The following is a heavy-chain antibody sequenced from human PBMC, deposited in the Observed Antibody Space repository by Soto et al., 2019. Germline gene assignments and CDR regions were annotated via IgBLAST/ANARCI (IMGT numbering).Heavy chain of an antibody. Sequence: PSETLSLTCAVYGGSVNGYYWNWIRQPPGKGLEWIGEINHTGGTHYNPSLKSRVTMSVDTSQNQFSLRLSSETSADTAIYYCATRITVFGLLIPPFDPWGQGTQATVSS. CDR2: INHTGGT. V-gene: IGHV4-34*01. CDR1: GGSVNGYY. J-gene: IGHJ5*02. D-gene: IGHD3-3*01. CDR3: ATRITVFGLLIPPFDP.